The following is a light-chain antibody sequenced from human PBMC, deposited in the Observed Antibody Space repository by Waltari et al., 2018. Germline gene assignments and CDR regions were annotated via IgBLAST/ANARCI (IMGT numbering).Light chain of an antibody. J-gene: IGLJ3*02. CDR3: CSYAVTETSKVL. Sequence: QSALTQPGSVSGSPGQSVTISCTGTSSDLGGYVFVSWFQQHPGKAPRILLYGVNKRSSGVPDRCSGYRVGNAASLTISGLQLDDESDYYCCSYAVTETSKVLFGGGTKLTVL. CDR1: SSDLGGYVF. V-gene: IGLV2-11*01. CDR2: GVN.